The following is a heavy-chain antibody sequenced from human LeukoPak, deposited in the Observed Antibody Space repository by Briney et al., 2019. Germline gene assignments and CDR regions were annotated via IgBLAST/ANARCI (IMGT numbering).Heavy chain of an antibody. J-gene: IGHJ4*02. V-gene: IGHV4-61*02. CDR1: GGSISSGSYY. CDR2: IYTSGST. CDR3: ARGSPQLLWFGEPYFDY. D-gene: IGHD3-10*01. Sequence: SETLSLTCTVSGGSISSGSYYWSWIRQPAGKGLEWIGRIYTSGSTNYNPSLKSRVTISVDTSKNQFSLKLSSVTAADTAVYHCARGSPQLLWFGEPYFDYWGQGTLVTVSS.